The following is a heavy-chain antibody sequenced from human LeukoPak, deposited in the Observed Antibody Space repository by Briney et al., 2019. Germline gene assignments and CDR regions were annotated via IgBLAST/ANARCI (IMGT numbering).Heavy chain of an antibody. CDR2: ISGSGGST. D-gene: IGHD2-15*01. CDR3: AKDRSRDIVVVVAARDAFDI. CDR1: GFTFSGYA. J-gene: IGHJ3*02. Sequence: GSLRLSCAASGFTFSGYAMSWVRQAPGKGLEWVSAISGSGGSTYYADSVKGRFTISRDNSKNTLYLQMNSLRAEDTAVYYCAKDRSRDIVVVVAARDAFDIWGQGTMVTVSS. V-gene: IGHV3-23*01.